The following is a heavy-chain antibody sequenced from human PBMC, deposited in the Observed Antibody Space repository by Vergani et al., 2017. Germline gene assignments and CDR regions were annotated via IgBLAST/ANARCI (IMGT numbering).Heavy chain of an antibody. Sequence: QMQLRESGPGLVRPSQTLSLICNVSGDSINTDDFYWNWIRQAPGKGLEWIGNINRYGRPTYSPSLQSRVTISIDTSKNQFSLSLTSLTVADTAVYFFARDRPDYYNKDGYFFSRNTFFDMWSQGTLVAVSS. V-gene: IGHV4-30-4*08. D-gene: IGHD3-22*01. CDR1: GDSINTDDFY. CDR2: INRYGRP. J-gene: IGHJ4*02. CDR3: ARDRPDYYNKDGYFFSRNTFFDM.